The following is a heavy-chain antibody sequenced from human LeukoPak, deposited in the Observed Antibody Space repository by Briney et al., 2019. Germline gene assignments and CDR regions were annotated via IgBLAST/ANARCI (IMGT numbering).Heavy chain of an antibody. CDR1: GFTFSHYA. D-gene: IGHD1-26*01. J-gene: IGHJ4*02. V-gene: IGHV3-30*01. CDR2: ISYDGNHK. Sequence: GRSLRLSCAASGFTFSHYAMHWVRQAPGKGLEWVAVISYDGNHKYYADSVKGRFTISRDNSKNTLYVQMNSLRAEDTAVYYCARARIGTLKYWGQGTLVTVCS. CDR3: ARARIGTLKY.